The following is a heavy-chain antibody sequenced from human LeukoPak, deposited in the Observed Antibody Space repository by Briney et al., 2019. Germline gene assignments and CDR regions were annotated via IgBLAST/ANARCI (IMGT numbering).Heavy chain of an antibody. CDR3: ARDKAIASAGTPNWFDP. CDR2: ISAYDGNT. D-gene: IGHD6-13*01. CDR1: GYTFTNYG. J-gene: IGHJ5*02. V-gene: IGHV1-18*01. Sequence: GASVKVSCKASGYTFTNYGISWVRQAPGQGLEWMGWISAYDGNTNYLQKFQGRVTMTTDTATSTAYMELRSLRSDDTAVYYCARDKAIASAGTPNWFDPWGQGTLVTVSS.